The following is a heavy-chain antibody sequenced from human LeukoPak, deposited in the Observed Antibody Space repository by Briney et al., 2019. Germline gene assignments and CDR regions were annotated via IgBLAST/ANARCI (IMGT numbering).Heavy chain of an antibody. D-gene: IGHD5-24*01. CDR3: ARDNGYKFDY. CDR2: SNTYGTSA. CDR1: GFTFSSYW. Sequence: GGSLRLSCEVSGFTFSSYWMNWVRQVPGKGLAWVSHSNTYGTSAIYADSVKGRFTISRDNAKNMLFLQMDSLRAEDTAVYYCARDNGYKFDYWGQGTLVTVSS. V-gene: IGHV3-74*01. J-gene: IGHJ4*02.